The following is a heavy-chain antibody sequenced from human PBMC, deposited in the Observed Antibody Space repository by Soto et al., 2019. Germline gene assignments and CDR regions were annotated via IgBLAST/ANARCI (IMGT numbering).Heavy chain of an antibody. CDR1: GLTFSSYS. J-gene: IGHJ5*02. Sequence: GGSLRLSCAASGLTFSSYSMNWVRQAPGKGLEWFSYISSSSSTIYYADSVKGRFTISRDNAKNSLYLQMNSLRAEDTAVYYCARHPERIAQIGWFDPWGQGTLVTVSS. D-gene: IGHD6-13*01. CDR2: ISSSSSTI. CDR3: ARHPERIAQIGWFDP. V-gene: IGHV3-48*01.